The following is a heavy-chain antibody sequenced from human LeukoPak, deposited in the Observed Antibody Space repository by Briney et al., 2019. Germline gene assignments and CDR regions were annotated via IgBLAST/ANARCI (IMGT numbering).Heavy chain of an antibody. CDR2: IDWDDDK. V-gene: IGHV2-70*11. J-gene: IGHJ4*02. CDR3: ARGGLSLDY. CDR1: GFSLSTSGMC. D-gene: IGHD3-16*01. Sequence: ESGPTLVNPTQTLTLTCTFSGFSLSTSGMCVSWIRQPPGKALEWLERIDWDDDKYYSTSLKTRLTISKDTSKNQVVRTMTNIEPVDTATYYCARGGLSLDYWGQGTLVTVSS.